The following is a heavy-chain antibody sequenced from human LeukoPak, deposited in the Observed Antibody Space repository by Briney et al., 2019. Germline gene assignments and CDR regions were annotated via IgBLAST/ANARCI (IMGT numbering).Heavy chain of an antibody. Sequence: GGSLRLSCAASGFTFDDYAMPWVRQAPGKGLEWVSGISWSSGSIGYADSVKGRFTISRDNAKNSLYLQMNSLRAEDTAVYYCARLSSGWNFDYWGQGTLVTVSS. CDR2: ISWSSGSI. D-gene: IGHD6-19*01. J-gene: IGHJ4*02. CDR1: GFTFDDYA. V-gene: IGHV3-9*01. CDR3: ARLSSGWNFDY.